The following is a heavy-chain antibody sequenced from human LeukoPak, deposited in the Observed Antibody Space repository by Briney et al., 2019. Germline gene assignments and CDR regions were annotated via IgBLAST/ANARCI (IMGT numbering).Heavy chain of an antibody. D-gene: IGHD3-22*01. V-gene: IGHV4-34*01. Sequence: SETLSLTCAVYGGSFSGYYWSWIRQPPGEGMEWIGEINHSGSTNYNPSLKSRVTISVDTSKNQFSLKLSSVTAADTAVYYCARGKRYYYDSHFDYWGQGTLVTVSS. CDR3: ARGKRYYYDSHFDY. CDR1: GGSFSGYY. CDR2: INHSGST. J-gene: IGHJ4*02.